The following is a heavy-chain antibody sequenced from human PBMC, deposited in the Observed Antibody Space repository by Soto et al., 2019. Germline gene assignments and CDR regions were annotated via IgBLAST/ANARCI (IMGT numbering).Heavy chain of an antibody. CDR2: ISGSGDST. J-gene: IGHJ4*02. CDR1: GFTFSTYA. V-gene: IGHV3-23*01. Sequence: EVQLLESGGGLVQPGGSLRLSCAASGFTFSTYAMSWVRQAPGKGLEWVSAISGSGDSTNYADSVKGRFTISRDNSKSTLYLQMNSLRADDTAVYYCLKDKLRCNYFDYWGQGTLVTVSS. CDR3: LKDKLRCNYFDY. D-gene: IGHD4-17*01.